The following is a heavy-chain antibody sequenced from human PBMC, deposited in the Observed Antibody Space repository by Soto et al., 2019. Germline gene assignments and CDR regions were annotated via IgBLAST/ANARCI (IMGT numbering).Heavy chain of an antibody. CDR1: GYSFTSYW. Sequence: LGASLKISCKGSGYSFTSYWIGWVRQMPGKGLEWMGIIYPGDSDTRYSPSFQGQVTISADKSISTAYLQWSSLKASDTAMYYCASTYYDFWSGYFAMDVWGQGTTVTVSS. CDR3: ASTYYDFWSGYFAMDV. D-gene: IGHD3-3*01. CDR2: IYPGDSDT. J-gene: IGHJ6*02. V-gene: IGHV5-51*01.